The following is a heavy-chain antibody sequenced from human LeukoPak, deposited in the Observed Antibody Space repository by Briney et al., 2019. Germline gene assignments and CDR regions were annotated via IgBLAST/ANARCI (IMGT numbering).Heavy chain of an antibody. D-gene: IGHD2-2*01. CDR3: ARHRIVVVPAAIPNWFDP. CDR1: GGSISSSSYY. V-gene: IGHV4-39*01. J-gene: IGHJ5*02. Sequence: SETLSLTCTVSGGSISSSSYYWGWIRQPPGKGLEWIGSIYYSGSTYYNPSLKSRVTISVDTSKNQLSLKLSSVTAADTAVYYCARHRIVVVPAAIPNWFDPWGQGTLVTVSS. CDR2: IYYSGST.